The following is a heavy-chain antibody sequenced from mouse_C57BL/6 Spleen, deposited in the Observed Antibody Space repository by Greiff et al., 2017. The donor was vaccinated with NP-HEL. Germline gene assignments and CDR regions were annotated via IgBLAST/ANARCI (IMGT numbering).Heavy chain of an antibody. CDR1: GYTFTSYW. J-gene: IGHJ3*01. CDR2: IDPNSGGT. Sequence: VQLQQPGAELVKPGASVKLSCKASGYTFTSYWMHWVKQRPGRGLEWIGRIDPNSGGTKYNEKFKSKATLTVDKPSSTAYMQLSSLTSEDSAVYYCARSPIYYDYDVPFAYWGQGTLVTVSA. CDR3: ARSPIYYDYDVPFAY. V-gene: IGHV1-72*01. D-gene: IGHD2-4*01.